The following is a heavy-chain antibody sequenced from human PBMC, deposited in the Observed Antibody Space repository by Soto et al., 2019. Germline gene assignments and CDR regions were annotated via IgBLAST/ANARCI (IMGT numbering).Heavy chain of an antibody. CDR2: ISGSGGST. J-gene: IGHJ6*02. V-gene: IGHV3-23*01. CDR1: GFTFSSHA. D-gene: IGHD3-10*01. CDR3: AKSRGDGSGSRYYYGMDV. Sequence: GGSLRLSCAASGFTFSSHAMSWVRQAPGKGLERVSAISGSGGSTYHADSVKGRFTISRDNSKNTLYLQMNSLRTEDTAVYYCAKSRGDGSGSRYYYGMDVWGQGTTVTVSS.